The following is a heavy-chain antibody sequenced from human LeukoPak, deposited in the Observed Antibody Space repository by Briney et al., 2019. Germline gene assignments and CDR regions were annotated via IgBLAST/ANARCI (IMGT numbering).Heavy chain of an antibody. CDR3: ARGYSSGYYYYYMDV. V-gene: IGHV4-39*07. D-gene: IGHD6-19*01. J-gene: IGHJ6*03. CDR1: GDSISSTYY. Sequence: SETLSLTCTVSGDSISSTYYWGWIRQPPGKGLQWIGTISYSGTTNYNPSLKSRVTISVDTSKNQFSLKLSSVTAADTAVYYCARGYSSGYYYYYMDVWGKGTTVTVSS. CDR2: ISYSGTT.